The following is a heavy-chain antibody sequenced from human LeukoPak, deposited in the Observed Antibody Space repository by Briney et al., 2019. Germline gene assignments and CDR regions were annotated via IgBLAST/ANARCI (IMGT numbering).Heavy chain of an antibody. D-gene: IGHD3-9*01. CDR1: GFTFSNYA. J-gene: IGHJ4*02. CDR2: ISGSGGST. V-gene: IGHV3-23*01. Sequence: GGSLRLSCAASGFTFSNYAMSWVRQAPGKGLEWVSGISGSGGSTYYADSVKGRFTISRDNSKNTLYLQMNSLRAEDTAVYYCAKDLGDYDILTGYDDWGQGTLVTVSS. CDR3: AKDLGDYDILTGYDD.